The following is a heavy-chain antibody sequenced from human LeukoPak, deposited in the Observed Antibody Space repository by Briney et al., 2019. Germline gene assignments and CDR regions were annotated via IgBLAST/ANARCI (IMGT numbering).Heavy chain of an antibody. CDR3: ARDSQDYYGSGSYYFDY. D-gene: IGHD3-10*01. V-gene: IGHV4-4*02. J-gene: IGHJ4*02. Sequence: SETLSLTCAVSGGSISSSNWWSWVRQPPGKGLEWIGEIYHSGSTNYNPSLKSRVTISVDKSKNQFSLKLSSVTAADTAVYYCARDSQDYYGSGSYYFDYWGQGTLVTVSS. CDR1: GGSISSSNW. CDR2: IYHSGST.